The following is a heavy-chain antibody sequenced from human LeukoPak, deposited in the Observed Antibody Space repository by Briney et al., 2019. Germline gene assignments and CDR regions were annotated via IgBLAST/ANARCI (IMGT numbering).Heavy chain of an antibody. D-gene: IGHD4-11*01. J-gene: IGHJ6*02. CDR1: GYSFTSYW. CDR2: IYPGDSDT. V-gene: IGHV5-51*01. CDR3: ARQIPRDYSNRSNRLYGMDV. Sequence: GESLKISCKGSGYSFTSYWIGWVRQMPGKGLEWMGIIYPGDSDTRYSPSFQGQVTISADKSISTAYLQWSSLKASDTAMYYRARQIPRDYSNRSNRLYGMDVWGQGTTVTVSS.